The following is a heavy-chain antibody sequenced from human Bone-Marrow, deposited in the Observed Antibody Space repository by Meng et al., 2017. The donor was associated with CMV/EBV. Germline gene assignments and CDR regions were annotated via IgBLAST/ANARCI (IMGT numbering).Heavy chain of an antibody. D-gene: IGHD3-3*01. V-gene: IGHV3-66*02. CDR2: INIGGTT. Sequence: GGSLRLSCAASGISVSRNYMSWVRQAPGKGLEWLSVINIGGTTYYADSVKDRFTTFRDKSKNTVYLQMNSLRGEDTAVYYCAKDSLIGVVKNYGMDVWGQGTTVTVYS. J-gene: IGHJ6*01. CDR3: AKDSLIGVVKNYGMDV. CDR1: GISVSRNY.